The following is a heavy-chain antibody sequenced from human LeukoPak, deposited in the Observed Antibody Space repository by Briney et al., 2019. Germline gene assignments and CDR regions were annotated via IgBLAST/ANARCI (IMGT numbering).Heavy chain of an antibody. CDR1: GFTFSSYA. V-gene: IGHV3-30*04. CDR2: ISYDGSNK. CDR3: AKDSRGGYPQH. Sequence: GRSLRLSCAASGFTFSSYAMHWVRQAPGKGLEWVAVISYDGSNKYYADSVKGRFTISRDNSKNTLYLQMNSLRAEDTAVYYCAKDSRGGYPQHWGQGTLVTVSS. J-gene: IGHJ1*01. D-gene: IGHD5-12*01.